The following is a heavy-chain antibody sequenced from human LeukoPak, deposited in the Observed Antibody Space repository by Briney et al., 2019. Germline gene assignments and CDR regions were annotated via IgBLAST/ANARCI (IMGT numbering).Heavy chain of an antibody. V-gene: IGHV4-31*03. CDR2: IYYSGST. CDR3: ARDGAAAGSWFDP. D-gene: IGHD6-13*01. Sequence: SQTLSLTCTVSGGSISSGGYYWSWIRQHPGKGLEWIGYIYYSGSTYYNPSLKSRVTISVDTSKNQFSLKVTSVTAADTAVYYCARDGAAAGSWFDPWGQGTLVTVSS. J-gene: IGHJ5*02. CDR1: GGSISSGGYY.